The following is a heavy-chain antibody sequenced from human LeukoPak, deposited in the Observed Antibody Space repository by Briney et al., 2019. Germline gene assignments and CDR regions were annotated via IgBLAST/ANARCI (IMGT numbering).Heavy chain of an antibody. CDR2: ISNDGSYE. D-gene: IGHD2-15*01. Sequence: TGGSLRLSCAASGFTFSDYGMHWVRQAPGKGLEWVAFISNDGSYEYYPGSVKGRFTISRDNSRNALFLQMNSLRAEDTAVYYCAKGGSPSHNSFDSWGQGTLVTVSS. V-gene: IGHV3-30*02. CDR3: AKGGSPSHNSFDS. CDR1: GFTFSDYG. J-gene: IGHJ5*01.